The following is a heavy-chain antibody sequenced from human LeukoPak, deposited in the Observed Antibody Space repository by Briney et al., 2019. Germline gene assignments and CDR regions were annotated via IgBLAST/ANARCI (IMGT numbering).Heavy chain of an antibody. CDR1: GGTFSSYA. CDR2: IIPIFGTA. J-gene: IGHJ4*02. CDR3: ARGVVATITRSYYFDY. V-gene: IGHV1-69*13. Sequence: GASVTVSCKASGGTFSSYAISWVRQAPGQGLEWMGGIIPIFGTANYAQKFQGRVTITADESTSTAYMELSSLRSEDTAVYYCARGVVATITRSYYFDYWGQGTLVTVSS. D-gene: IGHD5-12*01.